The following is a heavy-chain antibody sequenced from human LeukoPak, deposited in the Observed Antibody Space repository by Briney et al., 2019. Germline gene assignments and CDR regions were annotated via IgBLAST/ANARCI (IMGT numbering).Heavy chain of an antibody. CDR2: IHHSGST. D-gene: IGHD6-13*01. CDR1: GYFISGGYY. Sequence: TSETLSLTCTVSGYFISGGYYWGWIRQPPGKGLQWIGSIHHSGSTYYNPSLKSRVTISVDTSKNQFSLKLSSVTAADTAVYYCARDRLNIRPGIAAAGARVFDYWGQGTLVTVSS. CDR3: ARDRLNIRPGIAAAGARVFDY. J-gene: IGHJ4*02. V-gene: IGHV4-38-2*02.